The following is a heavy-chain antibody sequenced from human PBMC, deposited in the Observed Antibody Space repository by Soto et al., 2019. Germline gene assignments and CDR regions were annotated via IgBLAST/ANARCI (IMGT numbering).Heavy chain of an antibody. V-gene: IGHV4-59*01. CDR1: GGSISIYY. CDR2: IYYSGST. CDR3: ARDRYSSGWYYYGMDV. J-gene: IGHJ6*02. D-gene: IGHD6-19*01. Sequence: PSETLSVACTVSGGSISIYYWSWIRQPPGKGLEWIGYIYYSGSTNYNPSLKSRVTISVDTSKNQFSLKLSSVTAADTAVYYCARDRYSSGWYYYGMDVWGQGTTVTVSS.